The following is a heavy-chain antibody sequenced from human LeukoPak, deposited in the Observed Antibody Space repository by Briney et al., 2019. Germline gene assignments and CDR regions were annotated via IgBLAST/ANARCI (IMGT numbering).Heavy chain of an antibody. CDR1: GFTFSSYS. CDR2: IKQDGSEK. CDR3: AREDYGGDY. Sequence: GGSLRLSCAASGFTFSSYSMNWVRQAPGKGLEWVVNIKQDGSEKYYVDSVKGRFTISRDNAKNSLYLQMNSLRAEDTAVYYCAREDYGGDYWGQGTLVTVSS. J-gene: IGHJ4*02. V-gene: IGHV3-7*03. D-gene: IGHD4-23*01.